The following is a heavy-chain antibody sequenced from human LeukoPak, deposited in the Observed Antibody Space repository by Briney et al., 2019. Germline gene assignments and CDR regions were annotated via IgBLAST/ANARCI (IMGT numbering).Heavy chain of an antibody. D-gene: IGHD1-7*01. J-gene: IGHJ4*02. CDR2: IYYSGST. CDR3: ARRGGDWNYYFDY. Sequence: SETLSLTCTVSGGSISSYYWSWIRQSPGKGLEWIGYIYYSGSTNYNPSLKSRVTISVDTSKNQFSLKLSSVTAADTAVYYCARRGGDWNYYFDYWGQGTLVTVSS. CDR1: GGSISSYY. V-gene: IGHV4-59*01.